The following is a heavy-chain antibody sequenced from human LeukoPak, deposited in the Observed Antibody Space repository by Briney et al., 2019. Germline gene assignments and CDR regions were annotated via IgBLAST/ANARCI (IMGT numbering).Heavy chain of an antibody. CDR2: INPDTGDK. CDR3: ARTSSMTASGYDN. V-gene: IGHV1-8*03. J-gene: IGHJ4*02. CDR1: GYTFTNYH. Sequence: ASVKVSCKASGYTFTNYHINWVRQASGQGLEWMTWINPDTGDKGYARKFQDRVTITTDTSISTAYMELSSLSSEDTAVYFCARTSSMTASGYDNWGQGTLVTVSS. D-gene: IGHD2-21*02.